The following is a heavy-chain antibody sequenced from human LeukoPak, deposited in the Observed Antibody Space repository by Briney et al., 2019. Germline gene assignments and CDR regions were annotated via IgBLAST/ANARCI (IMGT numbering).Heavy chain of an antibody. CDR3: ATGQAMGAFDY. CDR1: GGSISSYY. D-gene: IGHD5-18*01. J-gene: IGHJ4*02. V-gene: IGHV4-4*07. Sequence: PSETLSLTCTVSGGSISSYYWSWIRQPAGKGLEWIGRIYTSGSTNYNPSLKSRVTMSVDTSKNQFSLKLSSVTAEDTAVYYCATGQAMGAFDYWGQGTLVTVSS. CDR2: IYTSGST.